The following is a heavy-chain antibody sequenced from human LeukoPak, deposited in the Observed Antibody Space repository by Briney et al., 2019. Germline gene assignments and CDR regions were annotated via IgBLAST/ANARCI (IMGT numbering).Heavy chain of an antibody. CDR1: GFTFDDYV. J-gene: IGHJ4*02. V-gene: IGHV3-9*01. Sequence: GRSLRLSCAASGFTFDDYVMHWVRQAPGKGLEWVSAISWNGDKTGYADSVKGRFTISRDNAKNSLYLQMNSLRAEDTAVYYCAREAIPVPYFDYWGQGTLVTVSS. CDR3: AREAIPVPYFDY. CDR2: ISWNGDKT.